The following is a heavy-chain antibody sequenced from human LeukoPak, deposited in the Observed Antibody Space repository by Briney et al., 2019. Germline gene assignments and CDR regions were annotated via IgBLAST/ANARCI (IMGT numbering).Heavy chain of an antibody. J-gene: IGHJ4*02. V-gene: IGHV7-4-1*02. D-gene: IGHD2-15*01. CDR1: GYTFTNYA. Sequence: ASVKVSCKASGYTFTNYAMNWVRQAPGRGLEWMGWINTDTGNPTYAQGFTGRFVFSLDTSVSTAYLQISSLKAEDTAVYYCARGYCSGGSCPTIIDYWGQGTLVTVSS. CDR2: INTDTGNP. CDR3: ARGYCSGGSCPTIIDY.